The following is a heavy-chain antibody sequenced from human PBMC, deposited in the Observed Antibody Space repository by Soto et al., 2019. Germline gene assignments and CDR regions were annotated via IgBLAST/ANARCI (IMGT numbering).Heavy chain of an antibody. V-gene: IGHV3-13*04. CDR3: ARSPPGGYHYYYGMDV. CDR2: IGTAGDT. Sequence: EVQLVESGGGLVQPGGSLRLSCAASGFTFSSYDMQWVRQATGKGLEWVSAIGTAGDTYYPGSVKGRFTISRENAKNSLYLQMNRLRAGDTAVYYCARSPPGGYHYYYGMDVWGQGTTVTVS. J-gene: IGHJ6*02. D-gene: IGHD3-22*01. CDR1: GFTFSSYD.